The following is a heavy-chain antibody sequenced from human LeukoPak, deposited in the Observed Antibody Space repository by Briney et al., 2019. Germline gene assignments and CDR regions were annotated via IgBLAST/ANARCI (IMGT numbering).Heavy chain of an antibody. Sequence: GRSLRLSCAASGFTFDDFALHWVRQVPGKGLEWVSYISSSGSTIYYADSVKGRFTISRDNAKNSLYLQMNNLRVEDTAMYYCAGGTGFIIKDWGQGTLVTVSS. CDR3: AGGTGFIIKD. CDR2: ISSSGSTI. CDR1: GFTFDDFA. D-gene: IGHD3-9*01. V-gene: IGHV3-48*03. J-gene: IGHJ4*02.